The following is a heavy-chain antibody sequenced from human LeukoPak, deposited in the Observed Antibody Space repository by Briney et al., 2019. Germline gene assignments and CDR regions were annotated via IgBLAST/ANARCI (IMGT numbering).Heavy chain of an antibody. Sequence: GXSLRLSCAASGFTFSSFAMSWVRQGPGKGREWVASISGRGDGTYYADYVKGRFTASRDNSKNSLYLQMDSLRAEDTAVYYCAKAEYCSSTTCYAFDVWGQGTMVTVSS. V-gene: IGHV3-23*01. CDR2: ISGRGDGT. J-gene: IGHJ3*01. D-gene: IGHD2-2*01. CDR3: AKAEYCSSTTCYAFDV. CDR1: GFTFSSFA.